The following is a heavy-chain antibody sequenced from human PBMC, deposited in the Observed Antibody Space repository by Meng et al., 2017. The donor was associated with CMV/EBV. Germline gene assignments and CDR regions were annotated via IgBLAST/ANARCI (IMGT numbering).Heavy chain of an antibody. J-gene: IGHJ4*02. CDR2: ISYDGSNK. CDR1: GFTFSGYA. D-gene: IGHD3-3*01. CDR3: VRLDFWSGYYYFDY. Sequence: GESLKISCAASGFTFSGYAMHWVRQAPGKGLEWVAVISYDGSNKYYADSVKGRFTISRDNSKNTLYLQMNSLRAEDTAVYYCVRLDFWSGYYYFDYWGQGTLVTVSS. V-gene: IGHV3-30*04.